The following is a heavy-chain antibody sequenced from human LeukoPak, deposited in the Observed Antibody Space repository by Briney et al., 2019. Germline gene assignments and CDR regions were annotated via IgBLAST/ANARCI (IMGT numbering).Heavy chain of an antibody. Sequence: GGSLRLSCAASGFTFSSYWMSWVRQPPGKGLEWVANINQDGSEKYYVDSVKGRFTISRDNAKNTLYLQMNSLRAEDTAVYYCARGMSTGEYWGQGTLVTVSS. V-gene: IGHV3-7*04. CDR2: INQDGSEK. D-gene: IGHD3-16*01. J-gene: IGHJ4*02. CDR3: ARGMSTGEY. CDR1: GFTFSSYW.